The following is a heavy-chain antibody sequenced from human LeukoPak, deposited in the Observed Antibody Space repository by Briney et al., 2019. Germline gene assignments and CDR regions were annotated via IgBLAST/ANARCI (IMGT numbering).Heavy chain of an antibody. J-gene: IGHJ6*02. CDR2: IYYSGST. V-gene: IGHV4-59*01. CDR1: GGSISSYY. D-gene: IGHD6-19*01. Sequence: SETLSLTCTVSGGSISSYYWSWIRQPPGKGLEGIGYIYYSGSTNYNPSLKKRGTITVDPSTNHFSLKLSSVTAADTAVYYCATARSSGSYYYGMDVWGQGTTVTVSS. CDR3: ATARSSGSYYYGMDV.